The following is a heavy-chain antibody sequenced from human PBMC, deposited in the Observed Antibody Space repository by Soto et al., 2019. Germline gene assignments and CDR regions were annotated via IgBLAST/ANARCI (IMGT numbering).Heavy chain of an antibody. CDR1: GGSISSGGYY. D-gene: IGHD6-19*01. J-gene: IGHJ6*02. CDR2: IYYSGST. V-gene: IGHV4-31*02. Sequence: SETLSLTCTVSGGSISSGGYYWIWIRHHPGKGLEWIGYIYYSGSTYYNPSLKSRVTISVDTSKNQFSLKLSSVTAADTAVYYCARGELAVAGTETDYYYYGMDVWGQGTTVTVSS. CDR3: ARGELAVAGTETDYYYYGMDV.